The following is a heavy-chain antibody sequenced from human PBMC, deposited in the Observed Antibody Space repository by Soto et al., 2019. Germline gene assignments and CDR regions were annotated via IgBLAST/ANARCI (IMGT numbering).Heavy chain of an antibody. D-gene: IGHD3-22*01. CDR2: INHSGST. CDR3: ARGCRPYYYDSSGYPNWFDP. V-gene: IGHV4-34*01. Sequence: LSLTCAVYGGSFSGYYCSWIRQPPGKGLEWIGEINHSGSTNYNPSLKSRVTISVDTSKNQFSLKLSSVTAADTAVYYCARGCRPYYYDSSGYPNWFDPWGQGTLVTVSS. CDR1: GGSFSGYY. J-gene: IGHJ5*02.